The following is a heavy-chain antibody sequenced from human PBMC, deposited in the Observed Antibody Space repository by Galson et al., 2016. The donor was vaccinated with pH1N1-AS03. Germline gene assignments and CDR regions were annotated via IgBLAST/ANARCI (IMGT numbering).Heavy chain of an antibody. CDR3: ARISGSFFYSSIDF. Sequence: SVKVSCKASAYTFTSHGISWVRQAPGQGLEWMGWISVYIGVTKYGQNFQDRVTMTTDTSTSTAYMELRSLKSDDTAVYYCARISGSFFYSSIDFWGQGTLVTVSS. D-gene: IGHD1-26*01. J-gene: IGHJ4*02. CDR1: AYTFTSHG. V-gene: IGHV1-18*04. CDR2: ISVYIGVT.